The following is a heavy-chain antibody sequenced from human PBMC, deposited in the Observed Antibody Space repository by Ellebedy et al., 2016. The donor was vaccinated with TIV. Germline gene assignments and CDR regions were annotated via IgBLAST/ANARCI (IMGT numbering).Heavy chain of an antibody. CDR1: GESFSGYH. V-gene: IGHV4-34*01. CDR3: ARDHYGSLDV. D-gene: IGHD3-10*01. J-gene: IGHJ6*02. Sequence: GSLRLXXAVYGESFSGYHWSWIRQPPGKGLEWIGEINHSGSTNYKSSLKSRVTISVDTSKKQFSLRLTSLTAADTAVYYCARDHYGSLDVWGQGITVTVSS. CDR2: INHSGST.